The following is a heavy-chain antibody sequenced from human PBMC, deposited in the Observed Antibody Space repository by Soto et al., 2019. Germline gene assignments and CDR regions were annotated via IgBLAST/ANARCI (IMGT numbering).Heavy chain of an antibody. V-gene: IGHV1-8*01. D-gene: IGHD1-26*01. Sequence: QVQLVQSGAEVKKPGASVKVSCKTSGYTFTSYDINWVRQATGQGLEWMGWMNPNSGNTAYAQKFQXXVTMTRNTSISTAYMELSSLRSEDTAMYYCARERSSGAFDIWGQGTMVTVSS. CDR2: MNPNSGNT. J-gene: IGHJ3*02. CDR1: GYTFTSYD. CDR3: ARERSSGAFDI.